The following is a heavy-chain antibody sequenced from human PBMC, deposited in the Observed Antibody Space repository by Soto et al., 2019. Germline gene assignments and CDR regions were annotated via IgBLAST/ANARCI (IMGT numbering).Heavy chain of an antibody. Sequence: PGGSLGLSCDATGFTFSSHEMNWIRQTPGKRLEWIAKISGSGSTINYADSVKGRFTISRDNVQRTLHLQMDSLRVGDTGVYYCARGGVYWGRGTLVTVSS. D-gene: IGHD2-8*01. CDR3: ARGGVY. CDR2: ISGSGSTI. CDR1: GFTFSSHE. V-gene: IGHV3-48*03. J-gene: IGHJ1*01.